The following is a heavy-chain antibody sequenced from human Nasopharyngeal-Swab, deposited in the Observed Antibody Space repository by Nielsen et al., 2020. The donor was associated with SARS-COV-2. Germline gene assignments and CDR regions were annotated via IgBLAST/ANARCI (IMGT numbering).Heavy chain of an antibody. CDR2: TYYGSKWYN. CDR1: VDSVPSNNDG. V-gene: IGHV6-1*01. Sequence: SQTLSLTCAISVDSVPSNNDGWSWIRQSPSRALEWLGRTYYGSKWYNHYAPSVKSRVTIKPDTSKNQFSLQMDSVTPEDSAVYYCSRGFLQTGFDYWGQGTLVTVSS. J-gene: IGHJ4*02. D-gene: IGHD3-9*01. CDR3: SRGFLQTGFDY.